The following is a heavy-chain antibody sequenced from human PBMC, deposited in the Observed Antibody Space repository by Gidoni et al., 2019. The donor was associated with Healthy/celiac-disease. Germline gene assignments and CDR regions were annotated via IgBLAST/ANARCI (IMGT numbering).Heavy chain of an antibody. CDR3: AKGYYYDSSGYYSD. V-gene: IGHV3-9*01. CDR1: GFNFDDYA. D-gene: IGHD3-22*01. CDR2: ISWNSGSI. Sequence: EVQLVESGGGLVQPGRSLSLSCPAPGFNFDDYAMHLVRPAPGKGLEWGSGISWNSGSIGYADSVKGRFTISRDNAKNSLYLQMNSLRAEDTALYYCAKGYYYDSSGYYSDWGQGTLVTVSS. J-gene: IGHJ4*02.